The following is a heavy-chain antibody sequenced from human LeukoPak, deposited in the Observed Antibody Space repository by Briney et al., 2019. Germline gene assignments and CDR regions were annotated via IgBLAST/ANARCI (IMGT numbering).Heavy chain of an antibody. CDR1: GFTFSSYS. Sequence: GGSLRLSCAASGFTFSSYSMNWVRQAPGKGLEWVSSISSSSSYIYYADSVKGRFTISRDNAKNSLYLQMNSLRAEDTAVYYCARGRSIPNDAFDIWGQGTTVTVSS. V-gene: IGHV3-21*01. CDR3: ARGRSIPNDAFDI. J-gene: IGHJ3*02. D-gene: IGHD2-21*01. CDR2: ISSSSSYI.